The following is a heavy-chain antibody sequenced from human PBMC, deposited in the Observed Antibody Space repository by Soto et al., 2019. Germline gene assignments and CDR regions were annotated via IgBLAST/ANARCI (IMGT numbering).Heavy chain of an antibody. CDR1: GSSFTTYY. CDR2: INNRGNT. V-gene: IGHV4-34*01. D-gene: IGHD2-2*01. CDR3: ARDGFCTSTTCRVGNWFDP. Sequence: PSETLSLTCALSGSSFTTYYWTWIRQPPGKGLDWIGEINNRGNTNYNPSLESRVTISVDTSKNQFSLKLPSVTAADTAMYYCARDGFCTSTTCRVGNWFDPWGQGTLVTVSS. J-gene: IGHJ5*02.